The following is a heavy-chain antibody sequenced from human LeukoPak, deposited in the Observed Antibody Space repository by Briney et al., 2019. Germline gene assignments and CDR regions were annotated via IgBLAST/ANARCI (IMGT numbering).Heavy chain of an antibody. D-gene: IGHD3-10*01. CDR2: SGSGGNT. CDR1: GFTFSSHG. V-gene: IGHV3-23*01. J-gene: IGHJ6*03. Sequence: PGGSLRLSCAASGFTFSSHGMNWVRQAPGKGLEWVSGSGSGGNTYYADSVKGRFTISRDNSKNTLYLQMNSLKGDDTAVYYCAKDSAFYYIDVWGKGTTVIISS. CDR3: AKDSAFYYIDV.